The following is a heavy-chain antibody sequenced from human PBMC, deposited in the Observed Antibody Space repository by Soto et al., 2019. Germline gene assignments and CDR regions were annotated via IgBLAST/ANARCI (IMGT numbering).Heavy chain of an antibody. Sequence: QVQLVQSGAEVKKPGSSVKVSCKASGGTFSTHAISWVRQAPGQGLEWLGGIIPTLGTPNYAQKFQGRVTVTADEYTSTAYMELSRLTSEDTAVYYCARAAFLSGYYGYYYGMDVWGQGAAVNV. V-gene: IGHV1-69*01. CDR1: GGTFSTHA. CDR2: IIPTLGTP. D-gene: IGHD3-3*01. CDR3: ARAAFLSGYYGYYYGMDV. J-gene: IGHJ6*02.